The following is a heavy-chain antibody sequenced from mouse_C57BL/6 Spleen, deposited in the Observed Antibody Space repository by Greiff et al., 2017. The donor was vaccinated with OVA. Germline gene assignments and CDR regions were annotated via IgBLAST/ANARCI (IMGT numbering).Heavy chain of an antibody. CDR2: ISYSGST. CDR1: GYSITSGYD. V-gene: IGHV3-1*01. CDR3: ASGDSSGYWFAY. J-gene: IGHJ3*01. Sequence: EVKLQESGPGMVKPSQSLSLTCTVTGYSITSGYDWHWIRHFPGNKLEWMGYISYSGSTNYNPSLKSRISITHDTSKNHFFLKLNSVTTEDTATYYCASGDSSGYWFAYWGQGTLVTVSA. D-gene: IGHD3-2*02.